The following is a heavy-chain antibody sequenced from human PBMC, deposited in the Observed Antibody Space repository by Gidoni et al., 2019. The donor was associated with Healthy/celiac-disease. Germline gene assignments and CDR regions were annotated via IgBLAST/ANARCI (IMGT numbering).Heavy chain of an antibody. CDR2: ISGSGGST. D-gene: IGHD6-13*01. V-gene: IGHV3-23*01. J-gene: IGHJ5*02. CDR3: AKDGIYSSSWYTPGACWFDP. Sequence: EVQLLESGGGLVQPGGSLRLSCAASGFTFSSYAMSWVRQAPGKGLEWVSAISGSGGSTYYADSVKGRFTISRDNSKNTLYLQMNSLRAEDTAVYYCAKDGIYSSSWYTPGACWFDPWGQGTLVTVSS. CDR1: GFTFSSYA.